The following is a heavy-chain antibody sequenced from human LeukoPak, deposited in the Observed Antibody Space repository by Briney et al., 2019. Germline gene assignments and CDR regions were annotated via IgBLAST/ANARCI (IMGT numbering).Heavy chain of an antibody. CDR3: ARSARGPPKRFLGVF. D-gene: IGHD5/OR15-5a*01. Sequence: SETLSLTCTVSGGSISSSTSYWGWIRQPPGKGLEWIASIYDTGTTYYNPSLKSRVFISADTSRNQFFLDLRSVTAADTAVYYCARSARGPPKRFLGVFWGQGTLVTVSS. CDR2: IYDTGTT. V-gene: IGHV4-39*01. J-gene: IGHJ4*02. CDR1: GGSISSSTSY.